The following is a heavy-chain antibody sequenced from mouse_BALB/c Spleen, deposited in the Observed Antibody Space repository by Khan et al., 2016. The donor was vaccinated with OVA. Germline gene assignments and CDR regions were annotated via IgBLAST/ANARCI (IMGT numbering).Heavy chain of an antibody. Sequence: EVELVESGGGLVRPGGSLKLSCEASGFSFSSYSMSWVRQTPEKRLEWVATISSGGSYTYYPDSVKGRFTISRDNTKNTLYLQVNRLRSEETAMYYCAGHRGYYDSSPYFDYWGQGTTLTVSS. CDR3: AGHRGYYDSSPYFDY. D-gene: IGHD1-1*01. V-gene: IGHV5-9-3*01. CDR2: ISSGGSYT. CDR1: GFSFSSYS. J-gene: IGHJ2*01.